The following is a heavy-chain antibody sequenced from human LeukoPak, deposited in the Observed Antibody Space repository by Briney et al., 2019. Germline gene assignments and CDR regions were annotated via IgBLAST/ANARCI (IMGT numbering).Heavy chain of an antibody. V-gene: IGHV3-48*01. CDR2: ISSSSTTI. CDR1: GITFRSYG. Sequence: GGSLRLSCAVSGITFRSYGMNWVRQAPGKGPEWISYISSSSTTIYYADSVRGRFTISRDNGKNLLYLQMNSLRAEDAAVYYCASDYAGKSDYWGRGTLVTVPS. CDR3: ASDYAGKSDY. D-gene: IGHD4-23*01. J-gene: IGHJ4*02.